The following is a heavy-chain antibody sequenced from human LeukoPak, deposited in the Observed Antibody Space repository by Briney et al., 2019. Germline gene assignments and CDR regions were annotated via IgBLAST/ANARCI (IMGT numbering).Heavy chain of an antibody. D-gene: IGHD3-22*01. CDR1: GGTFTSYD. CDR2: MNPNSGNT. J-gene: IGHJ4*02. CDR3: ARGRGRYYYDSSGYLSY. V-gene: IGHV1-8*01. Sequence: GASVKVSCKASGGTFTSYDINWVRQATGQGLEWMGWMNPNSGNTGYAQKFQGRVTMTRNTSISTAYMELSSLRSEDTAVYYCARGRGRYYYDSSGYLSYWGQGTLVTVSS.